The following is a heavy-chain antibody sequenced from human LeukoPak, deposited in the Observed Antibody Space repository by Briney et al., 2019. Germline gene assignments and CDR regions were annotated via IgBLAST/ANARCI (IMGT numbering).Heavy chain of an antibody. CDR2: IYHTGNT. D-gene: IGHD1-1*01. V-gene: IGHV4-38-2*02. CDR1: DYSISSGYC. CDR3: ARLSLGHDPYYVDF. J-gene: IGHJ4*02. Sequence: SETLSLTCSVSDYSISSGYCWGWIRQPPGTGLDWIGMIYHTGNTYYNSSLKSRVTISVDTFNYQFSLRLRSTTAADAAIYYCARLSLGHDPYYVDFWGQGTVVTVSS.